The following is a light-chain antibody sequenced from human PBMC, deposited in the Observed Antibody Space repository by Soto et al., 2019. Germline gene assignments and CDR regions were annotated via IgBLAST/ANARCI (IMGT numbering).Light chain of an antibody. CDR2: AAS. V-gene: IGKV1-39*01. CDR3: QQSYRAPYT. CDR1: QSISNL. Sequence: QLTQSPSSLSTSVGDSVTITCRASQSISNLLNWYQHKPGKAPDLLIYAASTLFSGVPSRFRGSGSGTDFTLTITSLQPEDFATYYCQQSYRAPYTFGQGTKLEIK. J-gene: IGKJ2*01.